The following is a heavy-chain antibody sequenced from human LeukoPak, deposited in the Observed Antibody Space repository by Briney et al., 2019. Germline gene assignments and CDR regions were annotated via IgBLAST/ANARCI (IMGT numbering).Heavy chain of an antibody. D-gene: IGHD5-12*01. J-gene: IGHJ4*02. CDR3: ARVRHIVATLDY. CDR2: ISGSSSTI. CDR1: GFTFSSYS. V-gene: IGHV3-48*01. Sequence: GGSLRLSCAASGFTFSSYSMNWVRQAPGKGLEWVSYISGSSSTIYYADSVKGRFTISRDNAKNSLYLQMNSLRAEDTAVYYCARVRHIVATLDYWGQGTLVTVSS.